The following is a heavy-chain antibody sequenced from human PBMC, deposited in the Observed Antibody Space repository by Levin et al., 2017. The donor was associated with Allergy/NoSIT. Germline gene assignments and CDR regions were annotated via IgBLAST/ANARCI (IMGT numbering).Heavy chain of an antibody. J-gene: IGHJ5*02. CDR2: IKSKADGGTT. D-gene: IGHD6-25*01. CDR1: GLTFSNAW. Sequence: GGSLRLSCAASGLTFSNAWMNWVRRAPGKGLEWVGRIKSKADGGTTDYAAPVNGRFTISRDDSQSTLYLQMNSLRVEDTGVYYCTDTLAAPKFVFNPWGQGTLVTVSS. CDR3: TDTLAAPKFVFNP. V-gene: IGHV3-15*07.